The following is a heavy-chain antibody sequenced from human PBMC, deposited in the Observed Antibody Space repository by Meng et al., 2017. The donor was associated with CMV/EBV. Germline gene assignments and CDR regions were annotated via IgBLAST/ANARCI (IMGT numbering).Heavy chain of an antibody. J-gene: IGHJ4*02. Sequence: GESLKISCAASGFTFSSYAMSWVRQAPGKGLEWVSSISSSGSWIYYADSVRGRFSISRDNAKNSLYLQMNSLRAEDTAVYYCVSEPYDTLTGLPGWYFDTWGQGALVTVSS. CDR3: VSEPYDTLTGLPGWYFDT. V-gene: IGHV3-21*06. CDR1: GFTFSSYA. D-gene: IGHD3-9*01. CDR2: ISSSGSWI.